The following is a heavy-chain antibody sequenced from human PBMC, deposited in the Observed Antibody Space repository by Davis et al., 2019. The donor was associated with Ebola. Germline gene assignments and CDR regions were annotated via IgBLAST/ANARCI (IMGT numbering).Heavy chain of an antibody. CDR3: ARGVYSTSSSRSDYFDY. CDR1: VGSFSGYY. D-gene: IGHD6-6*01. V-gene: IGHV4-34*01. CDR2: INHSGSS. J-gene: IGHJ4*02. Sequence: MPSETLSLTCAVYVGSFSGYYWSWIRQPPGKGLEWIGEINHSGSSNYNPSLKSRVTLSVDTSKNQFSLKLNSVTAADTAVYFCARGVYSTSSSRSDYFDYWGLGTQVTVSS.